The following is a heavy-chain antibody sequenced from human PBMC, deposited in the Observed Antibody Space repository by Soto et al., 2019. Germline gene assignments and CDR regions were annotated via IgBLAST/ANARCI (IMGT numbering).Heavy chain of an antibody. CDR2: VSHDGRNT. Sequence: VQLVESGGGVVQPGRSLRLSCAASGFTFSDYAMHWVRQAPGKGLEWVAVVSHDGRNTHYADLVRGRFTISRDSSKNTVSLEMTSLRAEDTAVYYCAKGGRQWLVTSDFNYWGQGALVTVSS. CDR1: GFTFSDYA. V-gene: IGHV3-30*18. J-gene: IGHJ4*02. D-gene: IGHD6-19*01. CDR3: AKGGRQWLVTSDFNY.